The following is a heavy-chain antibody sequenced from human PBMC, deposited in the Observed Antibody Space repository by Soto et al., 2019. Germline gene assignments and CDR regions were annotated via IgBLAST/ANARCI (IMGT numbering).Heavy chain of an antibody. Sequence: SETLSLTCAVSGGSISSSNWWSWVRQPPGKGLEWIGEINHSGSANYNPSLKSRVTISVDTSKNQFSLKLSSVTAADTAVYYCATGGGQHSSSSNNWLDPWGQGTLVTVSS. CDR1: GGSISSSNW. CDR3: ATGGGQHSSSSNNWLDP. CDR2: INHSGSA. J-gene: IGHJ5*02. V-gene: IGHV4-4*02. D-gene: IGHD6-6*01.